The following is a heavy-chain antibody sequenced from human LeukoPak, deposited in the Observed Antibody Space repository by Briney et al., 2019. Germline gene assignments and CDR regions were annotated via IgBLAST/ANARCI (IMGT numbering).Heavy chain of an antibody. CDR1: GFTFSSYG. CDR3: ARVRGCSSTSCSYYFDY. J-gene: IGHJ4*02. Sequence: QSGRSLRLSCAASGFTFSSYGMHWVRQAPGKGLEWVAVIWYDGSNKYYADSVKGRFTISRDNSKNTLYLQMNSLRAEDMAVYYCARVRGCSSTSCSYYFDYWGQGTLVTVSS. CDR2: IWYDGSNK. D-gene: IGHD2-2*01. V-gene: IGHV3-33*01.